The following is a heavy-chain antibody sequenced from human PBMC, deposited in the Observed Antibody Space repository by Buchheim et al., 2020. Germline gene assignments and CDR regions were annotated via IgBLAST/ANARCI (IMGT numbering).Heavy chain of an antibody. V-gene: IGHV4-61*01. D-gene: IGHD5-24*01. Sequence: QVQLQESGPGLVKPSETLSLTCNVSGGSVSSSSYYWSWIRQPPGKGLEWIGYIDYSGNTKYNPSLKSRVTISVEASKNQFSLQLSSVTAADTAMYYCATWGFEMAIIRYFDYWGHGTL. J-gene: IGHJ4*01. CDR1: GGSVSSSSYY. CDR3: ATWGFEMAIIRYFDY. CDR2: IDYSGNT.